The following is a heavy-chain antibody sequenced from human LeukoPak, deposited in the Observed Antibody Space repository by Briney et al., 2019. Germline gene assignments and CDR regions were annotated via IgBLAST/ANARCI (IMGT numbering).Heavy chain of an antibody. CDR2: VHYSGTA. CDR1: DGSITNYD. V-gene: IGHV4-59*01. D-gene: IGHD4-17*01. J-gene: IGHJ4*02. Sequence: SETLSLTCTVSDGSITNYDWSWVRQPPGKGLEFIGHVHYSGTANYNPSLRSRVTISIDTSKKHFFLKLKSVTAADTAVYYCARGYDDFRVEGRYFHSWGQGTLVTVSS. CDR3: ARGYDDFRVEGRYFHS.